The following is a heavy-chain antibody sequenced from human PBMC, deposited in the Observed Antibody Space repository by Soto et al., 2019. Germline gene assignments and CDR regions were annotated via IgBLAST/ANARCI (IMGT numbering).Heavy chain of an antibody. CDR1: GVTFSSYS. CDR2: ISSSSSYI. CDR3: ARGNYDSSGYLLT. J-gene: IGHJ5*02. Sequence: GGSLRLSCAASGVTFSSYSMNWVRQAAGKGLEWVSFISSSSSYIYYADSVKGRFTISRDNAKNSLYLQMNSLRAEDTAVYYCARGNYDSSGYLLTWGQGTLVTVS. V-gene: IGHV3-21*01. D-gene: IGHD3-22*01.